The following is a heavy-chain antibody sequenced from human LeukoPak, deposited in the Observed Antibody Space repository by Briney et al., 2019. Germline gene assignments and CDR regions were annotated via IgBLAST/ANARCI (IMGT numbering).Heavy chain of an antibody. CDR2: ISSSSSTI. CDR1: GFTFSSYS. Sequence: PGGSLRLSCAASGFTFSSYSMNWVRQAPGKGLEWVSYISSSSSTIYYADSVKGRFTISRDNAKNSLYLQMNSLRAEDTAVYYCASDADIVATITFDYWGQGTLVTVSS. V-gene: IGHV3-48*01. J-gene: IGHJ4*02. D-gene: IGHD5-12*01. CDR3: ASDADIVATITFDY.